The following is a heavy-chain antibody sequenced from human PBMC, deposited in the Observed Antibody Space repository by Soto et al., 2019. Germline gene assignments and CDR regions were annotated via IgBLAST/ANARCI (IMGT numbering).Heavy chain of an antibody. CDR2: ISGSGGST. D-gene: IGHD2-15*01. J-gene: IGHJ4*02. V-gene: IGHV3-23*01. CDR1: GFTFSSYA. CDR3: GILLSWAYYFDH. Sequence: GGSLRLSCAASGFTFSSYAMSWVRQAPGKGLEWVSAISGSGGSTYYADSVKGRFTISRDNSKNTLYLQMNSLRAEDSDVYYCGILLSWAYYFDHWGQGTLVTVSS.